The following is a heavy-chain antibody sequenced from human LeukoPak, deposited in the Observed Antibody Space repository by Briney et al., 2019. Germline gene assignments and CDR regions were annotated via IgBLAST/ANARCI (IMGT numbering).Heavy chain of an antibody. J-gene: IGHJ6*02. CDR3: ARDHGSDLYYYYGMDV. Sequence: ASVKVSCKASGYTFTSYGISWVRQAPGQGLEWMGWISAYNGNTNYAQKLQGRVTMTTDTSTSTAYMELRSLRSDDTAVYYCARDHGSDLYYYYGMDVWGQGTTVTVSS. CDR1: GYTFTSYG. V-gene: IGHV1-18*01. CDR2: ISAYNGNT. D-gene: IGHD3/OR15-3a*01.